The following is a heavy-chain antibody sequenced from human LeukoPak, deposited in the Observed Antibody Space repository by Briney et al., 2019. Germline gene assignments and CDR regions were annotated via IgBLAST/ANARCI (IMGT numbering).Heavy chain of an antibody. CDR2: ISSSSSYI. CDR1: GFAFSSYS. V-gene: IGHV3-21*01. D-gene: IGHD6-6*01. CDR3: GRERIAAPYYCYRDV. Sequence: GGSLRLSCAASGFAFSSYSMNWVRQAPRKGLEWVSSISSSSSYIYYADSVKGRFTISRDNAKISLYRQMNSLRAEDTAGYYGGRERIAAPYYCYRDVWGKGTTVTVSS. J-gene: IGHJ6*03.